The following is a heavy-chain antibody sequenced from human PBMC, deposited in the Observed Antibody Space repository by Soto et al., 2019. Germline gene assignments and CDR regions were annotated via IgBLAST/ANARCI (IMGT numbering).Heavy chain of an antibody. CDR3: AREFASGSPNYDY. CDR2: IAGVTT. CDR1: GFTFSSYV. Sequence: GGSLRLSCAASGFTFSSYVMSWVRQAPGKGLEWVSGIAGVTTYYADAVKGRFTISRDNSKNTLYLQMNSLRAEDTAVYYCAREFASGSPNYDYWGLGTLVTVSS. V-gene: IGHV3-23*01. J-gene: IGHJ4*02. D-gene: IGHD3-10*01.